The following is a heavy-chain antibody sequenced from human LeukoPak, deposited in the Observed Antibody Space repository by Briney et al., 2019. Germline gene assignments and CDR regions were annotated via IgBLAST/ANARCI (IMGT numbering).Heavy chain of an antibody. Sequence: ASVKVSCKASGYTFTSYDINWVRQATGQGLEWMGWMNPNSGNTGYAQKFQGRVTMTRNTSISTAYMELSSLRSEDTAVYYCARSRVPWIVPAYYYYYYKDVRGKGTTVTVSS. CDR3: ARSRVPWIVPAYYYYYYKDV. CDR1: GYTFTSYD. J-gene: IGHJ6*03. D-gene: IGHD2-2*01. V-gene: IGHV1-8*01. CDR2: MNPNSGNT.